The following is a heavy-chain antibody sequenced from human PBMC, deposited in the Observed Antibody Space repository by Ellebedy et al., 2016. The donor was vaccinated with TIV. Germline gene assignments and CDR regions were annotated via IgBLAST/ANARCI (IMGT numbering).Heavy chain of an antibody. D-gene: IGHD3-22*01. V-gene: IGHV1-3*01. Sequence: ASVKVSXKASGYTFTSYAMHWVRQAPGQRLEWMGWINAGNGNTKYSQKFQGRVTITRDTSASTAYMELSSLRSEDTAVYYCARVSGAEDSSGYYYEYYYYGMDVWGQGTTVTVSS. CDR1: GYTFTSYA. J-gene: IGHJ6*02. CDR2: INAGNGNT. CDR3: ARVSGAEDSSGYYYEYYYYGMDV.